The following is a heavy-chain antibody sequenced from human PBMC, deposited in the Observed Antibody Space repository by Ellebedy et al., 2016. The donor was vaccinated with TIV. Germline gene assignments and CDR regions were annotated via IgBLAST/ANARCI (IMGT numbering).Heavy chain of an antibody. CDR3: ARDYYGSGSYYNEAPYNWFDP. D-gene: IGHD3-10*01. CDR1: GFTFTSYW. CDR2: ISSSSSYI. Sequence: GGSLRLSCAASGFTFTSYWMNWVRQAPGKGLEWVSSISSSSSYIYYADSVKGRFTISRDNAKNSLYLQMNSLRAEDTAVYYCARDYYGSGSYYNEAPYNWFDPWGQGTLVTVSS. V-gene: IGHV3-21*01. J-gene: IGHJ5*02.